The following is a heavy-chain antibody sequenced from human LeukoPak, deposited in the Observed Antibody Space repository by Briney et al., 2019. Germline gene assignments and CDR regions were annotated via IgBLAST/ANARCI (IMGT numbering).Heavy chain of an antibody. Sequence: GGSLRLSCAASGFTFSSYAMSWVRQAPGKGLEWLSVIYSGGSTYYADSVKGRFTISRDNSKNTLYLQMNSLRAEDTAVYYCARDSRITMIVVVFGGASDIWGQGTMVTVSS. V-gene: IGHV3-66*02. CDR3: ARDSRITMIVVVFGGASDI. CDR2: IYSGGST. D-gene: IGHD3-22*01. CDR1: GFTFSSYA. J-gene: IGHJ3*02.